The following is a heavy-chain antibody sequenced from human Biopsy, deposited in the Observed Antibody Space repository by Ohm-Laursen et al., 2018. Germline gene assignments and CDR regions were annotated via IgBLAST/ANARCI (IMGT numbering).Heavy chain of an antibody. Sequence: VKISCKASGGTFTNYAISWVRQAPGQGLEWMGGIIPIFGAANYAQKFQGRVTITADESTSTAYMELSSLRSDDTAVYYCARDALGGGSYRFFYWGQGSLVTVSS. V-gene: IGHV1-69*13. D-gene: IGHD1-26*01. CDR2: IIPIFGAA. J-gene: IGHJ4*02. CDR3: ARDALGGGSYRFFY. CDR1: GGTFTNYA.